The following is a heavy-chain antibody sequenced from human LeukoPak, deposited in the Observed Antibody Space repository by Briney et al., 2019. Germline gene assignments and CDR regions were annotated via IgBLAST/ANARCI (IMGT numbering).Heavy chain of an antibody. CDR1: GFTFSSYE. CDR3: ARGYYDSSGWNWFDP. J-gene: IGHJ5*02. CDR2: IGSSDSTT. Sequence: GGSLRLSCVASGFTFSSYEMNWVRQAPGKGLEWLSYIGSSDSTTHYADSVKGRFTISRDNAKNSLYLQMNSLRAEDTAVYYCARGYYDSSGWNWFDPWGQGTLVTVSS. V-gene: IGHV3-48*03. D-gene: IGHD3-22*01.